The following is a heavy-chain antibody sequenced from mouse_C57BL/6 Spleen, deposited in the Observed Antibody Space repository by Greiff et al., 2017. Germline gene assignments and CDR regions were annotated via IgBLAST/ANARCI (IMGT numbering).Heavy chain of an antibody. CDR1: GFTFSSYA. D-gene: IGHD2-3*01. CDR3: ARSGYYPYAMDY. J-gene: IGHJ4*01. CDR2: ISDGGSYT. Sequence: DVKLVESGGGLVKPGGSLKLSCAASGFTFSSYAMSWVRQTPEKRLEWVATISDGGSYTYYPDNVKGRFTISRDNAKNNLYLQMSHLKSEDTAMYYCARSGYYPYAMDYWGQGTSVTVSS. V-gene: IGHV5-4*03.